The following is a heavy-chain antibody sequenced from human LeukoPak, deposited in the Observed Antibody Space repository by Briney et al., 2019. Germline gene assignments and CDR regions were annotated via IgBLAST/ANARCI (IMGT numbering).Heavy chain of an antibody. CDR2: IIPIFGTA. J-gene: IGHJ6*03. D-gene: IGHD2-2*01. Sequence: SVKVSCKASGGTFSSYAISWVRQAPGQGLEWMGGIIPIFGTANYAQKFQGRVTITADESTSTAYMELSSLRSEDTAVYYCARAGGYCGSTSCYSGYYYYFMDVWGKGTTVTVSS. CDR3: ARAGGYCGSTSCYSGYYYYFMDV. V-gene: IGHV1-69*13. CDR1: GGTFSSYA.